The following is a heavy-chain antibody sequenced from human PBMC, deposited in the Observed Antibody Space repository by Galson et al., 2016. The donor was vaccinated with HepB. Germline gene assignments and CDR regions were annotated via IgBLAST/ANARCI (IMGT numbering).Heavy chain of an antibody. CDR2: IYHTGTS. D-gene: IGHD2-2*01. J-gene: IGHJ5*02. V-gene: IGHV4-4*02. CDR3: ARASIIPGARMIFDP. CDR1: GASISDSNW. Sequence: SETLSLTCAVSGASISDSNWWTWVRQVPEKGLEWLGEIYHTGTSNNNPFLSSRFTLSVDKSRNQFSLNVTSVTAADTAAYYCARASIIPGARMIFDPWGQGPLVTVSS.